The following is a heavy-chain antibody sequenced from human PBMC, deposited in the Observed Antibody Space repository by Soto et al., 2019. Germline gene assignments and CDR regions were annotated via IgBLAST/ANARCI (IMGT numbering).Heavy chain of an antibody. CDR2: SYYSGTT. V-gene: IGHV4-39*01. D-gene: IGHD3-9*01. CDR3: TRRYNRNDNYFDP. J-gene: IGHJ5*02. CDR1: GACISVHSCY. Sequence: SETLSLTCTVSGACISVHSCYWTWLRQPPVKGLEWIGSSYYSGTTYFNPSLKSRATIAVDTSKHQFSLRLTSVTAADTAIYYCTRRYNRNDNYFDPWGPGALVTVSS.